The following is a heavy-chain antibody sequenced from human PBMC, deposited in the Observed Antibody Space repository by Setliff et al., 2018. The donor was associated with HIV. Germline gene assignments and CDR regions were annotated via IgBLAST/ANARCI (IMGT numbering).Heavy chain of an antibody. J-gene: IGHJ4*02. D-gene: IGHD6-19*01. CDR3: EVAGQ. Sequence: SETLSLTCTVSGVSFSDYYRSWIRQPPGKGLEWIGYIYTSGSNNYNPYLRRRVTISVDTSKNQFSLKLRSVTAADTAVYYCEVAGQWGQGTLVTVSS. CDR2: IYTSGSN. V-gene: IGHV4-4*09. CDR1: GVSFSDYY.